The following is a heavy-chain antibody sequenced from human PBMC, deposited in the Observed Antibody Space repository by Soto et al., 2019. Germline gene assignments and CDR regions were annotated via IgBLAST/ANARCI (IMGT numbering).Heavy chain of an antibody. V-gene: IGHV4-31*03. J-gene: IGHJ5*02. Sequence: SQTLSLTCTVSGGSISSGGSYCSWLRQHPGKGLEWIGYIHYSVSTYYNPPLKSRVTISVDTSKNQFSLKLSSVTAANTAVYYCARDQVVASFGEHSHWFEPWGQGTLVTVAS. CDR1: GGSISSGGSY. CDR3: ARDQVVASFGEHSHWFEP. D-gene: IGHD3-10*01. CDR2: IHYSVST.